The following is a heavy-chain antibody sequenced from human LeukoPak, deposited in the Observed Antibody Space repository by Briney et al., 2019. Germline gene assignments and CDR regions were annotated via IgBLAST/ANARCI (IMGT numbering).Heavy chain of an antibody. D-gene: IGHD3/OR15-3a*01. J-gene: IGHJ3*02. CDR3: ARQKKDWLSDAFDI. CDR2: IYPGDSDT. Sequence: GESLKISCKASGYSFTSYWIGWVRQMPGKGLEWMGIIYPGDSDTRYSPSFQGQVTISADKSINTAYLQWSSLKASDTAVYYCARQKKDWLSDAFDIWGQGTMVTVSS. V-gene: IGHV5-51*01. CDR1: GYSFTSYW.